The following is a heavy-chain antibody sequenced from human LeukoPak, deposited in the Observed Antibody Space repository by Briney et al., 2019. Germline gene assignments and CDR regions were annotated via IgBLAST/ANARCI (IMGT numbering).Heavy chain of an antibody. V-gene: IGHV3-23*01. J-gene: IGHJ3*02. CDR3: ARSFDYSQEHDAFDI. D-gene: IGHD3-9*01. CDR1: GFSFSTHA. Sequence: GGSLRISCAASGFSFSTHAMGWVSPAPGEGLEGVSTVVRSGDGAYYADSVKGRFAISRDNSKKTVYLQMNGLRGEDTAVYHCARSFDYSQEHDAFDIWGQGTMVTVSS. CDR2: VVRSGDGA.